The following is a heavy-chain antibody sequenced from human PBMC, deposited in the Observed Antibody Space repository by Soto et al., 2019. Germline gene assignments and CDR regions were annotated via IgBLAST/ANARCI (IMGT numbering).Heavy chain of an antibody. CDR3: AKDRSYRYYYDSSGYYSVLDY. J-gene: IGHJ4*02. D-gene: IGHD3-22*01. CDR2: ISYDGSNK. CDR1: GFTFSSYG. Sequence: PGGSLRLSCAASGFTFSSYGMHWVRQAPGKGLEWVAVISYDGSNKYYADSVKGRFTISRDNSKNTLYLQMNSLRAEDTAVYYCAKDRSYRYYYDSSGYYSVLDYWGQGTLVTVSS. V-gene: IGHV3-30*18.